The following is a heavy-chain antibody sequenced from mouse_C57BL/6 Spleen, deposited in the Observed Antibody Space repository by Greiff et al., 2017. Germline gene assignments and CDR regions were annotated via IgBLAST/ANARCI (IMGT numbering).Heavy chain of an antibody. V-gene: IGHV1-64*01. CDR2: IHPNSGST. Sequence: QVQLLQPGAELVKPGASVKLSCKASGYTFTSYWMHWVKQRPGQGLEWIGMIHPNSGSTNYNEKFKSKATLTVDKSSSTAYMQLSSLTSEDSAVYYCAREGDYDAMDYWGQGTSVTVSS. CDR1: GYTFTSYW. J-gene: IGHJ4*01. CDR3: AREGDYDAMDY.